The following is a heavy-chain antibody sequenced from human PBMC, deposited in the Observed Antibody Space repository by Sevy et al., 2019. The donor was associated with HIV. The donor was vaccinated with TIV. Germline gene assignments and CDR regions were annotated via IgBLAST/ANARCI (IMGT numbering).Heavy chain of an antibody. CDR2: INWDDDK. CDR1: GFSLSTSRVG. D-gene: IGHD6-13*01. CDR3: EHRGIISAAGRGVYYYGMDV. Sequence: YSPTLVNPTQTLTLTCTFSGFSLSTSRVGVGRSRQPPGKALEWLAVINWDDDKRYNPSRKSRLTITKDTSKNQVVLRMTNMAPVDTATSYCEHRGIISAAGRGVYYYGMDVWGQGTTVSVSS. J-gene: IGHJ6*02. V-gene: IGHV2-5*02.